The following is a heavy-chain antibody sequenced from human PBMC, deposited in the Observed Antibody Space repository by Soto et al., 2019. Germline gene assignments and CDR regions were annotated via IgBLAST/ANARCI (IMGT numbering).Heavy chain of an antibody. CDR2: IIPIFGTA. V-gene: IGHV1-69*01. J-gene: IGHJ5*02. D-gene: IGHD2-15*01. CDR3: ARGTTSDCSGGSCYSSWFDP. Sequence: QVQLVQSGAEVKKPGSSVKVSCKASGGTFSSYAISWVRQAPGQGLEWMGGIIPIFGTANYAQKFQGRVTITADESTSTAYMELSSLRSEDTAVYCCARGTTSDCSGGSCYSSWFDPWGQGTLVTVSS. CDR1: GGTFSSYA.